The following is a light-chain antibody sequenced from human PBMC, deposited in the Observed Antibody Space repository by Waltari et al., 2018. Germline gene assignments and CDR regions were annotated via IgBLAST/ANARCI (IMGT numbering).Light chain of an antibody. J-gene: IGLJ2*01. CDR3: QVWDSSSDPL. V-gene: IGLV3-21*02. CDR1: KIGSHS. CDR2: DDT. Sequence: SYVVTQPPSVSVAPGQTARITCPGDKIGSHSVTWYQQKPGQAPVLVIYDDTDRPSGIPERFSGSSSGNTATLTIRRVEAGDEADYYSQVWDSSSDPLFGVGTKLTVL.